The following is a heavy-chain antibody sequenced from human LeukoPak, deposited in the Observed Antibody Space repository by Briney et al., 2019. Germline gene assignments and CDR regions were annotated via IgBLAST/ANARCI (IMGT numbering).Heavy chain of an antibody. Sequence: GGSLRLSCAASGFTFSSYGMHWVRQAPGKGLEWVSAISGGGGTTNCADSVKGRFTISRDNSKNTLYLRMNSLRAEDTAVYYCAKDVRSNYEAWGQGTLVTVSS. CDR2: ISGGGGTT. CDR1: GFTFSSYG. D-gene: IGHD4-11*01. J-gene: IGHJ5*02. V-gene: IGHV3-23*01. CDR3: AKDVRSNYEA.